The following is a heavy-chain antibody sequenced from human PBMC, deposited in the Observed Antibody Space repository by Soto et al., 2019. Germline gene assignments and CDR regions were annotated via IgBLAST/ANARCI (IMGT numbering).Heavy chain of an antibody. CDR2: INTDNGYT. CDR1: GYTFTHYA. Sequence: ASVKVSCKSSGYTFTHYAMHWVRQAPGQGLEWLGWINTDNGYTAFSQKFQGRVSITMDTPASTAYVELSSLTSEDTGVYYCARQGDSRILRDTFDIWGQGTLVTVSS. D-gene: IGHD2-8*01. CDR3: ARQGDSRILRDTFDI. V-gene: IGHV1-3*04. J-gene: IGHJ3*02.